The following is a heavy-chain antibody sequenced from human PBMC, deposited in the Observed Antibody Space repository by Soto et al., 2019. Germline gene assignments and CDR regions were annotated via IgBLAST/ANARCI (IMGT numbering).Heavy chain of an antibody. CDR1: GGSISSGGYS. CDR3: ARDREQWLFLFDYYGMDV. Sequence: SETLSLTCAVSGGSISSGGYSWSWIRQPPGKGLEWIGYIYHSGSTYYNPSLKSRVTISVDRSKNQFSLKLSSVTAADTAVYYCARDREQWLFLFDYYGMDVWCQGTTVT. J-gene: IGHJ6*02. V-gene: IGHV4-30-2*01. D-gene: IGHD6-19*01. CDR2: IYHSGST.